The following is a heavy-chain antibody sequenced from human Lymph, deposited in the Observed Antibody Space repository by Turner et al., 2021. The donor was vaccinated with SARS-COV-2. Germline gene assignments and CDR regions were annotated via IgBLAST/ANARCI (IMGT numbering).Heavy chain of an antibody. CDR3: ARETVNNWVDP. D-gene: IGHD2-21*02. Sequence: QVQLQESGPRLVKPLETLSLTCTVSGGSMNSNYWSWIRQPPGKRLEWIGYIYYRGITNYNPSLESRVTISVDTSRNQFSLKLTSVTAADTAIYYCARETVNNWVDPLGQGTLVTVSS. CDR2: IYYRGIT. CDR1: GGSMNSNY. J-gene: IGHJ5*02. V-gene: IGHV4-59*01.